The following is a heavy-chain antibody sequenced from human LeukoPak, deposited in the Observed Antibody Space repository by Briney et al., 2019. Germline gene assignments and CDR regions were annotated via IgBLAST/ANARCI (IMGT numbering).Heavy chain of an antibody. CDR1: GFTFSSYW. CDR3: ARGNYYDSSGYYYY. V-gene: IGHV3-7*01. D-gene: IGHD3-22*01. CDR2: IKQDGSGK. Sequence: GGSLRLSCAASGFTFSSYWMSWVRQAPGKGLEWVANIKQDGSGKYYVDSVKGRFTISRDNAKNSLYLQMNSLRAEDTAVYYCARGNYYDSSGYYYYWGQGTLVTVSS. J-gene: IGHJ4*02.